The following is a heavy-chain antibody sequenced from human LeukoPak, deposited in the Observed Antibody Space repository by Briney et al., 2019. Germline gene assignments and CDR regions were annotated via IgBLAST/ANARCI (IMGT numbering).Heavy chain of an antibody. CDR1: GFVFSNYW. V-gene: IGHV3-74*01. Sequence: PGGSLRLSCAASGFVFSNYWMHWVRQAPGKGLVWVSRINTDGSSTSYADSVKGRFTISRDNAKNTLYLQMNSLRAEDTAVYYCARNRYSSSSYDWYFDLWGRGTLVTVSS. CDR3: ARNRYSSSSYDWYFDL. CDR2: INTDGSST. D-gene: IGHD6-6*01. J-gene: IGHJ2*01.